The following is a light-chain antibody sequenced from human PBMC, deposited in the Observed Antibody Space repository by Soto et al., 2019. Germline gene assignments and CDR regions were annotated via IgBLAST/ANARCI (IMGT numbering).Light chain of an antibody. J-gene: IGKJ1*01. CDR1: QSVDNN. Sequence: ENVLTQSPATLSVSPGEGVTLSCRASQSVDNNLAWYQQKPGQAPRLLIYGASTRATGIPGTFSGSGSGTDFTLTISRLEPEDFAVYYCQQYGSSPKTFGQGTKVDI. CDR2: GAS. CDR3: QQYGSSPKT. V-gene: IGKV3-20*01.